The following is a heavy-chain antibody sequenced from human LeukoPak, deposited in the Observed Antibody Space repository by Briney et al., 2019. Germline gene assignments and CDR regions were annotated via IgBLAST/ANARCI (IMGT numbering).Heavy chain of an antibody. Sequence: ASVKVSGKASDYTYTSYGISWVRQAPGHGLEWMGWVSAYNGNRNYAQKLQGRVTMTTDTSTSTPYLELRSLSSHDTAVYYCATSISTYSSSWEFDYWGQGTLVTVSS. D-gene: IGHD6-13*01. CDR2: VSAYNGNR. CDR3: ATSISTYSSSWEFDY. CDR1: DYTYTSYG. J-gene: IGHJ4*02. V-gene: IGHV1-18*01.